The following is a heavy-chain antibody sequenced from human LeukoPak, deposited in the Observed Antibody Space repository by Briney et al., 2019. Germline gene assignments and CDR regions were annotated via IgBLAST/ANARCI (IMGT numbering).Heavy chain of an antibody. CDR2: INPNSGDT. V-gene: IGHV1-2*06. Sequence: ASVKVSCKASEYTFTGYYMHWVRQAPGQGLEWMGRINPNSGDTNYAQKFQGRVTMTRDTSITTVYIELSWLRSDDTAVYFCVSCLASTSSCFDYWGQGTLVTVSS. CDR3: VSCLASTSSCFDY. J-gene: IGHJ4*02. D-gene: IGHD6-6*01. CDR1: EYTFTGYY.